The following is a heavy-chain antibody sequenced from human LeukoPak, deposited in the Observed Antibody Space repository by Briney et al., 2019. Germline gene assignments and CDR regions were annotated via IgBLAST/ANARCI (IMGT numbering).Heavy chain of an antibody. Sequence: SETLTLTCTVSGGSISGYYWSWIRQPPGKGPEWIGYIYHTGSTSYSPSLKSRVTISADTSQNQFSLKLSSVTAADTAVYYCASRKLGNDYWGQGTLVTVSS. CDR3: ASRKLGNDY. J-gene: IGHJ4*02. CDR2: IYHTGST. D-gene: IGHD7-27*01. CDR1: GGSISGYY. V-gene: IGHV4-59*01.